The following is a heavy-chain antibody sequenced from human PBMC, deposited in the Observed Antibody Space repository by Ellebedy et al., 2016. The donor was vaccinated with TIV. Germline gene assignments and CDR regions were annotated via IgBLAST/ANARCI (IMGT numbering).Heavy chain of an antibody. Sequence: MPSETLSLTCTVSGVXXXRFSXXSIRHLPGKGLAWIGYIYYSGSTNYNPSLKSRVTISVDTSKNQFSLKLSSVTAGDTAVYYCSRRDEGGGDYWGQGTLVTVSS. V-gene: IGHV4-59*08. CDR2: IYYSGST. D-gene: IGHD3-10*01. CDR1: GVXXXRFS. CDR3: SRRDEGGGDY. J-gene: IGHJ4*02.